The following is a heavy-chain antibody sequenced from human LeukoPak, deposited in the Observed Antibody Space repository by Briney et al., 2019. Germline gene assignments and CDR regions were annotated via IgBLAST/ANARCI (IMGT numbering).Heavy chain of an antibody. Sequence: GGSLRLSCAASGFTFDDYAMHWVRQAPGKGLEWVSGISWNSGSIGYADSVKGRFTTSRDNAKNSLYLQMNSLRAEDTALYYCAKGRDKYQLLSKNWFDPWGQGTLVTVSS. CDR3: AKGRDKYQLLSKNWFDP. J-gene: IGHJ5*02. CDR2: ISWNSGSI. CDR1: GFTFDDYA. D-gene: IGHD2-2*01. V-gene: IGHV3-9*01.